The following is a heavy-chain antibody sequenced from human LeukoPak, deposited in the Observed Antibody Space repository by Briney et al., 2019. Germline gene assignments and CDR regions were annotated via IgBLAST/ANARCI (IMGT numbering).Heavy chain of an antibody. J-gene: IGHJ5*02. CDR1: GFTFSSYS. V-gene: IGHV3-21*01. Sequence: GGSLRLSCAASGFTFSSYSMNWVRQAPGKGLEWVSSISSSSSYIYYADSVKGRFTISRDNARNSLYLQMNSLRAEDTAVYYCARDYYGSGRSGWFDPWGRGTLVTVSS. D-gene: IGHD3-10*01. CDR3: ARDYYGSGRSGWFDP. CDR2: ISSSSSYI.